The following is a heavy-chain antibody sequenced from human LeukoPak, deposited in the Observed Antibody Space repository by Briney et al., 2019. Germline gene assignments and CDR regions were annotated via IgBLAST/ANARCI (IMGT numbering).Heavy chain of an antibody. J-gene: IGHJ4*02. CDR1: DDSITMYY. V-gene: IGHV4-39*07. Sequence: SETLSLTCSVSDDSITMYYWTWIRQPPGKELEWIGSINYSGNTYYNPSVKSRVTISVDTSKNQFSLKVTSVTAADTALYYCGRSAGFVHFDHWGQGTLVTVSS. D-gene: IGHD3-16*01. CDR2: INYSGNT. CDR3: GRSAGFVHFDH.